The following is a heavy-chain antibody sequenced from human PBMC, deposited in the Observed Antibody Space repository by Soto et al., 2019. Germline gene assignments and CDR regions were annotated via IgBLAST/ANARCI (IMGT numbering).Heavy chain of an antibody. V-gene: IGHV4-4*02. CDR2: IYHSGRT. D-gene: IGHD3-10*01. CDR1: RGSLSSSNW. J-gene: IGHJ6*02. Sequence: TLSLTCAVSRGSLSSSNWWSWVRQPPGKGLEWIGEIYHSGRTYYNPSLKSRVIISLDKANNQFSLKLSSVTAADTAVYYCARRGGMDVWGQGTTVTVSS. CDR3: ARRGGMDV.